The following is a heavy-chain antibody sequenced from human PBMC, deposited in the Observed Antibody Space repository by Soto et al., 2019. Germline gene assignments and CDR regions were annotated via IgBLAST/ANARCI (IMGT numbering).Heavy chain of an antibody. CDR3: ARGARYCSSTSCRADYFDY. CDR2: IYYSGST. D-gene: IGHD2-2*01. V-gene: IGHV4-31*03. CDR1: GGSISSGGYY. Sequence: SETLSLTCTVSGGSISSGGYYWSWIRQHPGKGLEWIGYIYYSGSTYYNPSLKSRVTISVDTSKNQFSLKLSSVTAADTAVYYCARGARYCSSTSCRADYFDYWGQGTLVTVSS. J-gene: IGHJ4*02.